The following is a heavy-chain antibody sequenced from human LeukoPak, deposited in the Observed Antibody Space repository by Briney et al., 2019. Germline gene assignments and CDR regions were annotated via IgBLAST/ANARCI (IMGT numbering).Heavy chain of an antibody. CDR1: GGSISSSIYY. V-gene: IGHV4-39*07. CDR3: ASLDDFWSGSDWFDP. CDR2: VYYSGST. Sequence: SETLSLTCTASGGSISSSIYYCGWIRQPPGKGLEWIGSVYYSGSTYYNPSLKSRVTISVDTSKNQFSLKLSSVTAADTAVYYCASLDDFWSGSDWFDPWGQGTLVTVSS. J-gene: IGHJ5*02. D-gene: IGHD3-3*01.